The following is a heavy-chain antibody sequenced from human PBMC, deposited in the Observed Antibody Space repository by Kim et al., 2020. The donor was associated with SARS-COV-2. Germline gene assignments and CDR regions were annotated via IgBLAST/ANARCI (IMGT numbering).Heavy chain of an antibody. V-gene: IGHV4-34*01. CDR3: ARGVAAAGEGYRQTTEYNWFDP. J-gene: IGHJ5*02. CDR2: INHSGST. D-gene: IGHD6-13*01. CDR1: GGSFSGYY. Sequence: SETLSLTCAVYGGSFSGYYWSWIRQPPGKGLEWIGEINHSGSTNYNPSLKSRVTISVDTSKNQFSLKLSSVTAADTAVYYCARGVAAAGEGYRQTTEYNWFDPWGQGTLVTVSS.